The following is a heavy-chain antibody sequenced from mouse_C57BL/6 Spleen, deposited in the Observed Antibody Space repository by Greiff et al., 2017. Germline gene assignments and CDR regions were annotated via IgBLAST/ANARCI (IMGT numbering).Heavy chain of an antibody. CDR2: IYPRSGNT. Sequence: VKLMESGAELARPGASVKLSCKASGYTFTSYGISWVKQRTGQGLEWIGEIYPRSGNTYYNEKFKGKATLTADKSSSTAYMELRSLTSEDSAVYFCARVPTVDGYAMDYWGQGTSVTVSS. CDR1: GYTFTSYG. D-gene: IGHD1-1*01. J-gene: IGHJ4*01. V-gene: IGHV1-81*01. CDR3: ARVPTVDGYAMDY.